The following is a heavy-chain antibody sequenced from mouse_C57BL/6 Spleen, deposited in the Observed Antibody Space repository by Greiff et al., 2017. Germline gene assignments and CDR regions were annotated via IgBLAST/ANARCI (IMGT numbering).Heavy chain of an antibody. CDR2: ISSGGDYI. CDR3: TRDGSNYVGGKTWFAY. CDR1: GFTFSSYA. V-gene: IGHV5-9-1*02. J-gene: IGHJ3*01. Sequence: EVMLVESGEGLVKPGGSLKLSCAASGFTFSSYAMSWVRQTPEKRLEWVAYISSGGDYIYYADTVKGRFTISRDNARNTLYLQMSSLKSEDTAMYYGTRDGSNYVGGKTWFAYWGQGTLVTVSA. D-gene: IGHD2-5*01.